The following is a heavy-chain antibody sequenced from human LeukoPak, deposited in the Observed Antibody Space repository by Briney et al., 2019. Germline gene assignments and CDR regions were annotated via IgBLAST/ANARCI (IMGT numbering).Heavy chain of an antibody. CDR1: GGSNSSGSYY. CDR2: IYTSGST. CDR3: ARDYGDYIDLFDP. Sequence: PSETLSLTCTVSGGSNSSGSYYWSWIRQPAGKGLEWIGRIYTSGSTNYNPSLKSRVAISVDTSKNQFSLKLSSVTAADTAVYYCARDYGDYIDLFDPWGQGTLVTVSS. J-gene: IGHJ5*02. V-gene: IGHV4-61*02. D-gene: IGHD4-17*01.